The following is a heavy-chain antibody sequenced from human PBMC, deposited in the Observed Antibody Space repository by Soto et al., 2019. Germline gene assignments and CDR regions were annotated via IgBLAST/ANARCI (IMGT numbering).Heavy chain of an antibody. CDR3: ARAMYSSGWDYYYGMDV. V-gene: IGHV3-30*03. CDR1: GFTFSSYG. D-gene: IGHD6-19*01. Sequence: QVQLVESGGGVVQPGRSLRLSCAASGFTFSSYGMHWVRQAPGKGLEWVAVISYDGSNKYYADSVKGRFTISRDNSKNTLYLQMNSLRAEDTAVYYCARAMYSSGWDYYYGMDVWGQGTTVTVSS. CDR2: ISYDGSNK. J-gene: IGHJ6*02.